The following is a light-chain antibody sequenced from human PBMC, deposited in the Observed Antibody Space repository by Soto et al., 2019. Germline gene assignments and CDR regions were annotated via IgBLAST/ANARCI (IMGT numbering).Light chain of an antibody. CDR3: SSYTSSSTPHVV. Sequence: QSALTQPASVSGSPGQSITISCTGTSSDGGGYNYVSWYQQHPGKAPKLMIYDVSNRPSGVSNRCSGSKSGNTASLTISGLQAEDEADYYCSSYTSSSTPHVVFGGGTKVTVL. CDR1: SSDGGGYNY. J-gene: IGLJ2*01. V-gene: IGLV2-14*01. CDR2: DVS.